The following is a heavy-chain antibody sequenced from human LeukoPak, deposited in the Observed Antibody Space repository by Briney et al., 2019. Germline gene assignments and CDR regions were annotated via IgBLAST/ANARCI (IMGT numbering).Heavy chain of an antibody. D-gene: IGHD2/OR15-2a*01. CDR1: GXTFTSYD. CDR2: VSYDGSNK. V-gene: IGHV3-30*03. J-gene: IGHJ4*02. Sequence: PGGSLRLSCAVSGXTFTSYDMHWVRQAPGKGPEWVAVVSYDGSNKYYADSVKGRLTISRDNSRNTLYLQMNSLRPDDTAVYYCARGGGSFHDYWGQGTLVTVSS. CDR3: ARGGGSFHDY.